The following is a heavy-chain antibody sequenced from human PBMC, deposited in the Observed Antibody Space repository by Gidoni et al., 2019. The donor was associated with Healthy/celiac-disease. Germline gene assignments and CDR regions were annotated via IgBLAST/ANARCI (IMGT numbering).Heavy chain of an antibody. CDR2: ISYDGSNK. V-gene: IGHV3-30*03. D-gene: IGHD3-10*01. CDR3: ALLWFRELLYDY. CDR1: GFTFSSYG. Sequence: QVQLVESGGGVVQPGRSLRLSGAASGFTFSSYGMHWVRQAPGKGLEWVAVISYDGSNKYYADSVKGRFTISRDNSKNTLYLQMNSLRAEDTAVYYCALLWFRELLYDYWGQGTLVTVSS. J-gene: IGHJ4*02.